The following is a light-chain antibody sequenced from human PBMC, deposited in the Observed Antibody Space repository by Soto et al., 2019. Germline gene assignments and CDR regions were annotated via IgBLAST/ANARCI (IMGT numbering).Light chain of an antibody. CDR3: QSYDSSLSAYV. Sequence: QSALTQPASVSSSPGQSITISCTGSSSNIGAGYDLHLYQQLPGTAPKLLLYGNSNRPSGVPDRFSGSKSGTSASLAITGLQAEDEADYYCQSYDSSLSAYVFGTGTKVTVL. V-gene: IGLV1-40*01. CDR2: GNS. J-gene: IGLJ1*01. CDR1: SSNIGAGYD.